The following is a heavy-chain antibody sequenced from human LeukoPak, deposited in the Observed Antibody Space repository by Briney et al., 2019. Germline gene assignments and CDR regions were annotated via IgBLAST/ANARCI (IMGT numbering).Heavy chain of an antibody. Sequence: SETLSLTCAVYGGSFSGYYWSWIRQPPAKGLEWIGEINHSGSTNYNPSLKSRVTISVDTSKNQFSLKLSSVTAADTAVYYCARGPHIVVVVAATDRYFDYWGQGTLVTVSS. CDR1: GGSFSGYY. CDR2: INHSGST. V-gene: IGHV4-34*01. J-gene: IGHJ4*02. D-gene: IGHD2-15*01. CDR3: ARGPHIVVVVAATDRYFDY.